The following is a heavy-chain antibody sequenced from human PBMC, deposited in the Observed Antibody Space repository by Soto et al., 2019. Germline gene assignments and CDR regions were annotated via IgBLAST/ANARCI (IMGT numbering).Heavy chain of an antibody. CDR3: ARDFRDGDYFDY. CDR2: ISSSSSYI. CDR1: GFTFSSYS. Sequence: EVQLVESGGGLVKPGGSLRLSCAASGFTFSSYSMNWVRQAPGKGLEWVSSISSSSSYIYYADSVKGRFTISRDNAKNSLYLQMNSLRAEDTAVYYCARDFRDGDYFDYWGQGTLVTVSS. V-gene: IGHV3-21*01. J-gene: IGHJ4*02.